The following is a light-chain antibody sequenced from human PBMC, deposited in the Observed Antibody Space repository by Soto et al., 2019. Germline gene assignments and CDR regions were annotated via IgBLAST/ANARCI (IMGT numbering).Light chain of an antibody. CDR3: QSYDRSLSGAVV. CDR2: GNS. J-gene: IGLJ2*01. Sequence: QSVLTQPPSVSGAPGQRVTISCTGSSSNIGAGYDVHWYRQLPGTAPKLLIYGNSNRPSGVPDRFSGSKSGTSASLAIPGLQAEDEADYSGQSYDRSLSGAVVFGGGTKLTVL. V-gene: IGLV1-40*01. CDR1: SSNIGAGYD.